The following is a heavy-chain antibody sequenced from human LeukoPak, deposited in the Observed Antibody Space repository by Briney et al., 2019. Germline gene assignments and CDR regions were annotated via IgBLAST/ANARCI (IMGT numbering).Heavy chain of an antibody. Sequence: PSETLSLTCTVSGGSITSSSYYWGWIRQPPGKGLEGIGSIYYTGSTYYNPSLKSRVTISVDTSKKQFSLRLNSVTAAVTAMYYCARHFEFGETTGSDYWGQGTLVTVSS. CDR2: IYYTGST. CDR1: GGSITSSSYY. V-gene: IGHV4-39*01. D-gene: IGHD3-10*01. CDR3: ARHFEFGETTGSDY. J-gene: IGHJ4*02.